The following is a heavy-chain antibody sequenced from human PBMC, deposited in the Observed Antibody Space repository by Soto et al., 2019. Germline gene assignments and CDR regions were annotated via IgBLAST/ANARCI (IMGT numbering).Heavy chain of an antibody. Sequence: SVKVSFKASGGPFSSYAISLVRQAPGQGLEWMGGIIPIFGTANYAQKFQGRVTITADESTSTAYMELSSLRSEDTAVYYCARDRRGAALYYHYGMDVWGQGTPVTVSS. J-gene: IGHJ6*02. CDR3: ARDRRGAALYYHYGMDV. CDR2: IIPIFGTA. CDR1: GGPFSSYA. V-gene: IGHV1-69*13. D-gene: IGHD6-13*01.